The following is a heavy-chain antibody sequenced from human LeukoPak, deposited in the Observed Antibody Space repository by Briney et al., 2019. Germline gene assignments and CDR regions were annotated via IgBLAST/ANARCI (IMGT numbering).Heavy chain of an antibody. CDR1: GGSISSGGYS. CDR3: ARVTMVRGVISIQDHDAFDI. Sequence: PSETLSLTCAVSGGSISSGGYSWSWIRQPPGKGLEWIGYIYHSGSTYYNPSLKSRVTISVDRSKNQFSLKLSSVTAADTAVYYCARVTMVRGVISIQDHDAFDIWGQGTMVTVSS. CDR2: IYHSGST. V-gene: IGHV4-30-2*01. D-gene: IGHD3-10*01. J-gene: IGHJ3*02.